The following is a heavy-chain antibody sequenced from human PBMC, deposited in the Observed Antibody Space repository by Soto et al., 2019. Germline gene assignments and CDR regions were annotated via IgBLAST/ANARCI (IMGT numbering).Heavy chain of an antibody. D-gene: IGHD6-25*01. V-gene: IGHV3-48*03. Sequence: EVQLVESGGGLVQPGGSLRLSCAASGFTFSSYEMNWVRQAPGKGLEWVSYISSSGSTIYYADSVKGRFTISRDNAKNSLYLQMNSLRAEDTAVYYCARDHKGGNYYYGMDVWGQGTTVTVSS. CDR3: ARDHKGGNYYYGMDV. CDR2: ISSSGSTI. J-gene: IGHJ6*02. CDR1: GFTFSSYE.